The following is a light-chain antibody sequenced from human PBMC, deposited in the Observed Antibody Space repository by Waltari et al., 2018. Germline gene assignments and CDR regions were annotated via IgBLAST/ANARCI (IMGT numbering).Light chain of an antibody. J-gene: IGKJ2*03. V-gene: IGKV1-6*01. CDR1: QDINKD. CDR2: AAS. CDR3: QQDYTTPYS. Sequence: IQMTQSPSSLSGSVGVRVTVTCRASQDINKDLSWYQQKPGKAPTHLIYAASSLQRGVSSRFSGSGSGTDFTLTISSLQPEDVTTFCCQQDYTTPYSFGQGTAVEIK.